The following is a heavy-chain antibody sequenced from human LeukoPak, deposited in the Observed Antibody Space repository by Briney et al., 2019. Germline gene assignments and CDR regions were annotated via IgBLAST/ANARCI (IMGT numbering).Heavy chain of an antibody. D-gene: IGHD1-1*01. CDR3: ARVRGTDDY. Sequence: SETLSLTCTVSGGSISSYYWSWIRQPPGKGLEWIGYIYYSGSTYCNPSLKSRVTISVDTSKNQFSLKLSSVTAADTAVYYCARVRGTDDYWGQGTLVTVSS. CDR1: GGSISSYY. CDR2: IYYSGST. J-gene: IGHJ4*02. V-gene: IGHV4-30-4*08.